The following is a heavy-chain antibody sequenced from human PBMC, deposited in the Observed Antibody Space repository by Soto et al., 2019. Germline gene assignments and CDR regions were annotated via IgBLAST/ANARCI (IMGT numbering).Heavy chain of an antibody. CDR1: GYTFTSYG. V-gene: IGHV1-18*01. J-gene: IGHJ4*02. CDR2: IMAYNNNP. Sequence: GASVKVSCKASGYTFTSYGISWVRQAPGQGLEWLGYIMAYNNNPHYAQRFVGRVTMTADTSTSTAFLELRSLTSDDTAAYYCARGGMGKSYWTLDSWGQGTQVTVSS. CDR3: ARGGMGKSYWTLDS. D-gene: IGHD1-26*01.